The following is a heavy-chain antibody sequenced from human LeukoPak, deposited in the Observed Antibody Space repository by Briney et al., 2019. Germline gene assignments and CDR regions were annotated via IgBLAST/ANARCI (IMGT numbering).Heavy chain of an antibody. V-gene: IGHV1-2*02. J-gene: IGHJ4*02. CDR2: INPNSGGT. D-gene: IGHD6-13*01. CDR3: ARDRPGAGIADSHDY. CDR1: GYTFTGYY. Sequence: ASVKVSCKASGYTFTGYYMHWVRQAPGQGLEWMGWINPNSGGTNYAQKFQGRVTMTRDTSISTAYMELSRLRSDDTAVYYCARDRPGAGIADSHDYWGQGTLVTVSS.